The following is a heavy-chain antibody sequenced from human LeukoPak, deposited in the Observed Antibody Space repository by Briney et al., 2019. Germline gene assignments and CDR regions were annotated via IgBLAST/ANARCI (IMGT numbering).Heavy chain of an antibody. V-gene: IGHV3-7*01. CDR1: GFTFSDYW. D-gene: IGHD1-26*01. J-gene: IGHJ4*02. Sequence: GGSLRLSCAASGFTFSDYWMSWVRQTPGKGLEWVANINQDGSEKYYVDSVKGRFTISRDNAKNSLYLQMNSLRAEDTAVYYCARDQINSSGNKPPFDYWGRGTLVTVSS. CDR2: INQDGSEK. CDR3: ARDQINSSGNKPPFDY.